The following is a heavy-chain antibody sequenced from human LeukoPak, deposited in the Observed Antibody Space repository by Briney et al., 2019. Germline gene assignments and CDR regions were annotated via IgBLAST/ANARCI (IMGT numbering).Heavy chain of an antibody. J-gene: IGHJ6*02. D-gene: IGHD2-2*01. CDR1: GYTFSSYG. Sequence: ASVKVSCKASGYTFSSYGISWVRQAPGQGLEWTGWISAYDGKTNYAQKLQGRVTMTTDTSTSTAYMELRSLRSDDTAVYYCARLGYCSSTSCYDDYYYYYGMDVWGQGTTVTVSS. V-gene: IGHV1-18*01. CDR3: ARLGYCSSTSCYDDYYYYYGMDV. CDR2: ISAYDGKT.